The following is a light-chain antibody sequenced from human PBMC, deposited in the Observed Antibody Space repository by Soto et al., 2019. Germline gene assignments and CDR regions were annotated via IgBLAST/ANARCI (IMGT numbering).Light chain of an antibody. V-gene: IGLV2-14*01. CDR2: DVT. Sequence: QSALTQPASVSGSPGQSITLSCTGTSSDVGSYNYVSWYQLHPGKAPKLLIYDVTYRHSGVSNRFSGSKSGNTASLTISGLQAEDEADYFCSSWTSSSVVFGGGTMRTVL. CDR3: SSWTSSSVV. CDR1: SSDVGSYNY. J-gene: IGLJ2*01.